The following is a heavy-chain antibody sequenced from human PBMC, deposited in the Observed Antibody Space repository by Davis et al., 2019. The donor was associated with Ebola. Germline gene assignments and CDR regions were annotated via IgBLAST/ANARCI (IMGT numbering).Heavy chain of an antibody. J-gene: IGHJ4*02. CDR1: GGSISSYY. V-gene: IGHV4-59*01. CDR2: IYYSGST. D-gene: IGHD3-22*01. CDR3: ARGPYYYDSSGYYGSGRIDY. Sequence: GSLRLSCTVSGGSISSYYWSWIRQPPGKGLEWIGYIYYSGSTNYNPSLKSRVTISVDTSKNQFSLKLSSVTAADTAVYYCARGPYYYDSSGYYGSGRIDYWGQGTLVTVSS.